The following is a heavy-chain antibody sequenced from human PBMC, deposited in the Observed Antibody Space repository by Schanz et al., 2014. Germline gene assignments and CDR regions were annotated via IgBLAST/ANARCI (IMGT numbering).Heavy chain of an antibody. CDR2: IGNGGVTI. CDR1: GFPFSDYF. Sequence: VQLVESGGGLVKPGGSLRLSCTASGFPFSDYFMAWIRQPPGRGLEWVSYIGNGGVTIYYADSVKGRFTISRDNSKNSLYLQMNSLKIEDTAVYYCATASSPVREAGAGSSFHLWGQGTLVTVSP. D-gene: IGHD6-13*01. CDR3: ATASSPVREAGAGSSFHL. V-gene: IGHV3-11*01. J-gene: IGHJ5*02.